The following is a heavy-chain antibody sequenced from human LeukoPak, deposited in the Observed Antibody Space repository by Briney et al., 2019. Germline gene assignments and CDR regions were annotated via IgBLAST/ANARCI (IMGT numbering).Heavy chain of an antibody. Sequence: ASVKVSCKASGYTFTGYYMHWVRQAPGQGLEWMGWINGNSGGTKYEQKFQGRVTMTRDMSISTAYMELSRLSSDDTAVYYCARDFGSGSNFDYWGQGILVTVSS. CDR2: INGNSGGT. J-gene: IGHJ4*02. CDR1: GYTFTGYY. V-gene: IGHV1-2*02. CDR3: ARDFGSGSNFDY. D-gene: IGHD3-10*01.